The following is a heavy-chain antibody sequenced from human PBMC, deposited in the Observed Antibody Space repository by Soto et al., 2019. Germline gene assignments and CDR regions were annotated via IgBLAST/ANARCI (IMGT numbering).Heavy chain of an antibody. D-gene: IGHD2-2*02. CDR3: AGDCSSTSCYINYYYGMDV. J-gene: IGHJ6*02. Sequence: PGGSLRLSCAASGFTFSSYEMSWVRQAPGKGLEWVSYISSSGSTIYYADSVKGRFTISRDNAKNSLYLQMNSLRAEDTAVYYCAGDCSSTSCYINYYYGMDVWGQGTTVTVSS. V-gene: IGHV3-48*03. CDR2: ISSSGSTI. CDR1: GFTFSSYE.